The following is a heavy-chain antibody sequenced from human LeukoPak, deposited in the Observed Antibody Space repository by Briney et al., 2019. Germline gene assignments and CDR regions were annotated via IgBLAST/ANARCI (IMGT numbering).Heavy chain of an antibody. D-gene: IGHD1-26*01. V-gene: IGHV3-23*01. CDR1: GFSFTSYA. Sequence: GGSLRLSCAASGFSFTSYAMSWVRQAPGKGLEWVSGINGGGNKTYYRDSVKGRITISRDNSKNTLYLQMNSLRAEDTAIYYCAKSRGSTLFDSWGQGTLVTVSS. J-gene: IGHJ4*02. CDR3: AKSRGSTLFDS. CDR2: INGGGNKT.